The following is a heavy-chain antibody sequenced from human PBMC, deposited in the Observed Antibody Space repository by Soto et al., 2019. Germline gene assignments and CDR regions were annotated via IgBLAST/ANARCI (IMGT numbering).Heavy chain of an antibody. CDR2: IWYDGSNK. J-gene: IGHJ4*02. V-gene: IGHV3-33*01. D-gene: IGHD3-22*01. Sequence: QVQLVESGGGVVQPGRSLRLSCAASGFTFSSYGMHWVRQAPGKGLEWVAVIWYDGSNKYYADSVKGRFTISRDNSKNTLYLQMNSLSAEDTAVYYCARAYYYDSSGYLGVDYWGQGTLVTVSS. CDR3: ARAYYYDSSGYLGVDY. CDR1: GFTFSSYG.